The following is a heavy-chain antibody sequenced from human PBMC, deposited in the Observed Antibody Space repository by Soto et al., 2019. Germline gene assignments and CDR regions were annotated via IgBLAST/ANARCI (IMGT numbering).Heavy chain of an antibody. CDR2: IYPGDSDT. D-gene: IGHD6-6*01. CDR3: ARLSLFGSSSPWGMDV. J-gene: IGHJ6*02. Sequence: GESLKISCKGSGYSFTSYWIGWVRQMPGKGLEWMGIIYPGDSDTRYSPSFQGQVTISADKSISTAYLQWSSLKASDTAMYYCARLSLFGSSSPWGMDVWGQGTTVTVSS. CDR1: GYSFTSYW. V-gene: IGHV5-51*01.